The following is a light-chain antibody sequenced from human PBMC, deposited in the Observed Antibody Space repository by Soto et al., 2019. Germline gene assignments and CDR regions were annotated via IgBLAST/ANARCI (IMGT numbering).Light chain of an antibody. V-gene: IGKV3-15*01. J-gene: IGKJ4*02. CDR2: GAA. CDR3: QQYHSWPA. CDR1: QSVFSS. Sequence: EIVMTQSPATLSVSPGERVTLSCRASQSVFSSLAWYQQKPGQAPRLLIYGAATRATSVPARFSGSGSGTEFTLTITSLQSEDFALYYCQQYHSWPAFGRGTKVEIE.